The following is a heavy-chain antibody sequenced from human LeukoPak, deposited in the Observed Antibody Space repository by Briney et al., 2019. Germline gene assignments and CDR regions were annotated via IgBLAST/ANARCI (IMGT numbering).Heavy chain of an antibody. Sequence: SKYAVSVKSRIAINPDTSKNHFSLQLSSVTPEDTAVYYCAGHTTSSRDTFDVWGQGTMVTVSS. J-gene: IGHJ3*01. CDR2: S. D-gene: IGHD6-13*01. CDR3: AGHTTSSRDTFDV. V-gene: IGHV6-1*01.